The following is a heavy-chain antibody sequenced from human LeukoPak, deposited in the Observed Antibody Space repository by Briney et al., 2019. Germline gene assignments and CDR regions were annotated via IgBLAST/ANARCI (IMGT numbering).Heavy chain of an antibody. CDR2: IKQDGSEK. D-gene: IGHD6-13*01. V-gene: IGHV3-7*01. Sequence: GGSLRLSCAASGFTFSTYWMNWFRQAPGKGLEWVANIKQDGSEKYYVDSVKGRFTISRDNAKNSLYLQMNSLRAEDTAVYFCARGASSWYSTSPNFDYWGQGTLVTVSS. CDR3: ARGASSWYSTSPNFDY. J-gene: IGHJ4*02. CDR1: GFTFSTYW.